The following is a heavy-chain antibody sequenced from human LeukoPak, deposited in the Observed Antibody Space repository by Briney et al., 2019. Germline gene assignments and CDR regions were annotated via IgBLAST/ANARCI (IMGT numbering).Heavy chain of an antibody. CDR3: ARGVTGGDYGLSSPFNWFDP. J-gene: IGHJ5*02. Sequence: ASVKVSFKSSGYTFTGYYMHWVRQAPGQGLEWMGLSNPNSGGTNYAQKFQGRVTMTRDTSISTAYMELSRLRSDDTAVYYCARGVTGGDYGLSSPFNWFDPWGQGTLVTVSS. CDR1: GYTFTGYY. D-gene: IGHD4-17*01. V-gene: IGHV1-2*02. CDR2: SNPNSGGT.